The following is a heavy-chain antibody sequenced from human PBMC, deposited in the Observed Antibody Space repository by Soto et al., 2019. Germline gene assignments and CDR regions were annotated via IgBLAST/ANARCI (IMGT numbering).Heavy chain of an antibody. D-gene: IGHD3-3*01. CDR2: IYYSGST. V-gene: IGHV4-61*08. CDR1: GGSISSGGYY. Sequence: PSETLSLTCTVSGGSISSGGYYWSWIRQHPGKGLEWIGYIYYSGSTNYNPSLKSRVTISVDTSKNQFSLKLSSVTAADTAVYYCLRGSYEGYDFWSGYRYFDYWGQGTLVTVSS. J-gene: IGHJ4*02. CDR3: LRGSYEGYDFWSGYRYFDY.